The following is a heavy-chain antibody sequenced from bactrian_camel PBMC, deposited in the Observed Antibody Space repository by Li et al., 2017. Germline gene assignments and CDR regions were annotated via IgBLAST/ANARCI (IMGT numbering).Heavy chain of an antibody. CDR3: AADTCLIETMGFTSGY. CDR1: GHNSNGYC. CDR2: LQTTGRNT. J-gene: IGHJ6*01. Sequence: QVQLVESGGDSVQVGGSLRLSCVASGHNSNGYCMGWFRQAPGKEREGVAVLQTTGRNTAYADSVKGRFTISRDKYTNILYLQKNSLKTEDTAVYYCAADTCLIETMGFTSGYWGQGTQVTVS. V-gene: IGHV3-3*01. D-gene: IGHD4*01.